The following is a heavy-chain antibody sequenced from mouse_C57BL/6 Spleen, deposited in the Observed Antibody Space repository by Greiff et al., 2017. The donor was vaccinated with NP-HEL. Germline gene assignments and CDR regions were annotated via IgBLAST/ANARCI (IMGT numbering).Heavy chain of an antibody. CDR2: IYPGDGDT. D-gene: IGHD2-5*01. CDR1: GYAFSSYW. CDR3: ARDSNFYAMDY. J-gene: IGHJ4*01. V-gene: IGHV1-80*01. Sequence: QVQLQQSGAELVKPGASVKISCKASGYAFSSYWMNWVKQRPGKGLEWIGQIYPGDGDTNYNGKFKGKATLTADKSSSTAYMQLSSLTSEDSAVYFCARDSNFYAMDYWGQGTSVTVSS.